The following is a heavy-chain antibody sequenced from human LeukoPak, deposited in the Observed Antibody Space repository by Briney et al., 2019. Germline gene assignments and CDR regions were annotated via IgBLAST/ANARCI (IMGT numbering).Heavy chain of an antibody. CDR3: ARVRKYSGYYSWYFDL. Sequence: AGGSLRLSCAASGFTFSNYDMHWVRQATGKGLEWVSAIGTAGDTYYPGSVKGRFTISRENAKNSLYLQMNSLRAGDTAVYYCARVRKYSGYYSWYFDLWGRGTLVTVSS. J-gene: IGHJ2*01. CDR2: IGTAGDT. V-gene: IGHV3-13*01. CDR1: GFTFSNYD. D-gene: IGHD5-12*01.